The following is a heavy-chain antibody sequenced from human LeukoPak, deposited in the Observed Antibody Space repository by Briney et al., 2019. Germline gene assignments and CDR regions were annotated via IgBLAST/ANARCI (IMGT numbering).Heavy chain of an antibody. V-gene: IGHV3-48*03. CDR3: ARGYGDYSWFDP. J-gene: IGHJ5*02. D-gene: IGHD4-17*01. Sequence: PGGSLRLSCAASGFPFSSYEMNWVRQAPGKGLEWLSYISSSGSPIYYADSVKGRFTISRDNAKNSLYLQMNSLRAEDTAVYYCARGYGDYSWFDPWGQGTLVTVSS. CDR1: GFPFSSYE. CDR2: ISSSGSPI.